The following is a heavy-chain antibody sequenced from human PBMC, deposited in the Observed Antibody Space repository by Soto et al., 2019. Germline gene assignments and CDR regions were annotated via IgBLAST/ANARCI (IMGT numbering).Heavy chain of an antibody. CDR3: ARGSGSGSYYYYYYGMDV. CDR2: IYYSGST. D-gene: IGHD3-10*01. J-gene: IGHJ6*02. V-gene: IGHV4-39*07. Sequence: SETLSLTCTVSGGSISSSSYYWGWIRQPPGKGLEWIGSIYYSGSTYYNPSLKSRVTISVDTSKNQFSLKLSSVTAADTAVYYCARGSGSGSYYYYYYGMDVWGQGTTVTVSS. CDR1: GGSISSSSYY.